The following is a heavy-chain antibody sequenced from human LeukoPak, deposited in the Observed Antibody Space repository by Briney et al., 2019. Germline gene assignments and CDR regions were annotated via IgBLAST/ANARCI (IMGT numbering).Heavy chain of an antibody. CDR3: ARDKRHSYGRYFDP. J-gene: IGHJ4*02. CDR1: GDSISTYH. V-gene: IGHV4-59*01. Sequence: SETLSLTCSVSGDSISTYHWNWIRKPPGKGLEWIGYMQSTGNSNYNPSLKNRVNIFVDMSKNQFVLNLRSVTAADTAVYYCARDKRHSYGRYFDPWGQGMLVTISS. D-gene: IGHD5-18*01. CDR2: MQSTGNS.